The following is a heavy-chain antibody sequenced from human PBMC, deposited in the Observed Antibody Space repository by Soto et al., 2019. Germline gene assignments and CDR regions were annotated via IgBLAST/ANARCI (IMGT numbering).Heavy chain of an antibody. J-gene: IGHJ4*02. V-gene: IGHV3-23*01. D-gene: IGHD3-16*01. Sequence: TGGSLRLACAASEVQFSNYAMSLVRHAPGKGLEWVSLISATGGGTYYADSVKGRFTISRDNSHNTLYLQVHSLTAEDTAVYYCAKDRRAGGNSAFYFDFWGQGAQVTVSS. CDR1: EVQFSNYA. CDR2: ISATGGGT. CDR3: AKDRRAGGNSAFYFDF.